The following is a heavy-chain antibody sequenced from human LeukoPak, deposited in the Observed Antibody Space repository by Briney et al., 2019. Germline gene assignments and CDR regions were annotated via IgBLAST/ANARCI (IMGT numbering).Heavy chain of an antibody. V-gene: IGHV3-74*01. CDR3: VRDKCAWAGDY. CDR1: GFPFSSHY. CDR2: IKTDGSAP. J-gene: IGHJ4*02. Sequence: PGGSLRLSCAASGFPFSSHYMQWVRQAPGKGLVWVSGIKTDGSAPRYADSVKGRFTISRDNAKDTLYLQLNSLRAEDTAIYYCVRDKCAWAGDYWGQGTLVPSPQ. D-gene: IGHD5/OR15-5a*01.